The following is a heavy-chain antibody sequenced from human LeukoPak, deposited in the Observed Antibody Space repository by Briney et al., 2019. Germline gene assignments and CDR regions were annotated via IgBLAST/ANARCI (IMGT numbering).Heavy chain of an antibody. Sequence: GGSLRLSCSASGFTFSSSRMNCVRQAPGKGLEWVANIKKDGSEKNYVDSVKGRFTISRDNPKNSLYLQMNSLRAEDTAVYYCARDSGYSDYWGQGTLVTVSS. J-gene: IGHJ4*02. CDR1: GFTFSSSR. V-gene: IGHV3-7*01. CDR3: ARDSGYSDY. D-gene: IGHD5-24*01. CDR2: IKKDGSEK.